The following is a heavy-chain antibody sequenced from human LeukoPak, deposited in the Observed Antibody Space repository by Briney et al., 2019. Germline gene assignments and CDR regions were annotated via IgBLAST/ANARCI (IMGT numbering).Heavy chain of an antibody. D-gene: IGHD3-22*01. J-gene: IGHJ4*02. V-gene: IGHV4-59*08. Sequence: PSETLSLTCTVSGGSISSYYWSWIRQPPGKGLEWIGYIYYSGSTNYNPSLKSRVTISVDTSKNQFSLKLSSVTAADTAVHYCARRYYYDSSGYYYDGAYFDYWGQGTLVTVSS. CDR3: ARRYYYDSSGYYYDGAYFDY. CDR2: IYYSGST. CDR1: GGSISSYY.